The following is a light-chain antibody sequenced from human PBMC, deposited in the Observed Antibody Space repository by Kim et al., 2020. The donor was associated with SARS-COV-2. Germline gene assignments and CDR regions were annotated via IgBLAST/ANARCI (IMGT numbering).Light chain of an antibody. V-gene: IGKV3-20*01. CDR2: GAS. CDR3: QHYGGSPPYT. J-gene: IGKJ2*01. CDR1: QSVSSNY. Sequence: SPGERATLSCRASQSVSSNYLAWYQQKPGQAPRLLIYGASNRATGIPDKFTGSGSGTDFTLTISRLEPEDFAVYHCQHYGGSPPYTFGQGTKLEI.